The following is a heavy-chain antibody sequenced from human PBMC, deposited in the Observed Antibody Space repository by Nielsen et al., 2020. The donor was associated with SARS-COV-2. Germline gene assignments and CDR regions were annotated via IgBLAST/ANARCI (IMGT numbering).Heavy chain of an antibody. J-gene: IGHJ4*02. D-gene: IGHD3-22*01. CDR3: AKDSSDSSGYYYY. Sequence: WIRQPPGKGLEWVSAISGSGGSTYYADSVKGRFTISRDNSKNTLYLQMNSLRAEDTAVYCCAKDSSDSSGYYYYWGQGTLVTVSS. V-gene: IGHV3-23*01. CDR2: ISGSGGST.